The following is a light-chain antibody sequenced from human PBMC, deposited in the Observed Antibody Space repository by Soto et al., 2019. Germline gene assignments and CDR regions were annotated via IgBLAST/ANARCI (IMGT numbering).Light chain of an antibody. CDR1: QTLLHSNGYNY. CDR3: MQALQTPRT. CDR2: LGS. V-gene: IGKV2-28*01. J-gene: IGKJ2*02. Sequence: IVMTQSPLSLPVTPGEPASISCGSSQTLLHSNGYNYLDWYLQKPGQSPRLLIYLGSNRASGVPDRFSGRGSDTDFTLKISRVEAEDVGVYYCMQALQTPRTFGQGTKLEIK.